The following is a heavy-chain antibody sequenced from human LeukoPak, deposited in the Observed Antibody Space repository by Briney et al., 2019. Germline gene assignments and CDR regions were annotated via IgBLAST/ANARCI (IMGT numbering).Heavy chain of an antibody. J-gene: IGHJ4*02. CDR2: IYYTGST. CDR3: ARQERGGYATYFDY. CDR1: GGSISPYY. V-gene: IGHV4-59*01. D-gene: IGHD1-26*01. Sequence: SETLSLTCTVSGGSISPYYWSWVRQPPGKGLEWIGYIYYTGSTNYNPSLRSRVTISLDTSKTQFSLRLSSVTAADTAVYFCARQERGGYATYFDYWGQGTLVTVSS.